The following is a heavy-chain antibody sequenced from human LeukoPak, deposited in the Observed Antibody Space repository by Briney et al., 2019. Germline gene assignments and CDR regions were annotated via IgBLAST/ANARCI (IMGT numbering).Heavy chain of an antibody. CDR1: GYTFTSYG. V-gene: IGHV1-18*01. CDR3: ARAILSGSYQDDAFDI. D-gene: IGHD1-26*01. J-gene: IGHJ3*02. Sequence: ASVKVSCKASGYTFTSYGISWVRQAPGQGLEWMGWISAYNGNTNYAQKLQGRATMTTDTSTSTAYMELRSLRSDDTAVYYCARAILSGSYQDDAFDIWGQGTMVTVSS. CDR2: ISAYNGNT.